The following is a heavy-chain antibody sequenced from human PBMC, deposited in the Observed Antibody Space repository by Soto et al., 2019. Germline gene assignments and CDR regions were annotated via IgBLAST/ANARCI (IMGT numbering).Heavy chain of an antibody. V-gene: IGHV2-70*01. D-gene: IGHD6-6*01. CDR2: IDWDDDK. CDR3: ARIRKEYSSSPRHLGDYYYYYGMDV. Sequence: GSGPTLVNPTQTLTLTCTFSGFSLSTSGMCVSWIRQPPGKALEWLALIDWDDDKYYSTSLKTRLTISKDTSKNQVVLTMTNMDPVDTATYYCARIRKEYSSSPRHLGDYYYYYGMDVWGQGTTVTVSS. J-gene: IGHJ6*02. CDR1: GFSLSTSGMC.